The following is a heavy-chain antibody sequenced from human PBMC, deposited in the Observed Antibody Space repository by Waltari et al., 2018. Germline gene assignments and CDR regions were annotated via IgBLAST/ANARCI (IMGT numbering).Heavy chain of an antibody. CDR3: ARIEKGRGVPFWVDP. CDR2: IYPGDSDT. Sequence: AEVKKPGESLKISCKGSGYSFTSYWIGWVRQMPGKGLEWMGIIYPGDSDTRYSPSFQGQVTISADKSISTAYLQWSSLKASDTAMYYCARIEKGRGVPFWVDPRGQGNLGNGSP. V-gene: IGHV5-51*01. CDR1: GYSFTSYW. D-gene: IGHD3-10*01. J-gene: IGHJ5*02.